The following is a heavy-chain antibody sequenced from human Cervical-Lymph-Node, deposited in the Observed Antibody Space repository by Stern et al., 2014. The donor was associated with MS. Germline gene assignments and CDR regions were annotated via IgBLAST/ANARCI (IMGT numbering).Heavy chain of an antibody. Sequence: VQLVESGGGVVQPGRSLRLSCAASGFTFSSYAMHWVRQAPGKGLEWVAVISYDGSNRYFADSVKGRFTISRDNSKNTLYLQMNSLRADDTAVYYCAKDSQRGYSLFDYWGQGTLVTVSS. J-gene: IGHJ4*02. CDR1: GFTFSSYA. CDR2: ISYDGSNR. CDR3: AKDSQRGYSLFDY. V-gene: IGHV3-30*04. D-gene: IGHD5-18*01.